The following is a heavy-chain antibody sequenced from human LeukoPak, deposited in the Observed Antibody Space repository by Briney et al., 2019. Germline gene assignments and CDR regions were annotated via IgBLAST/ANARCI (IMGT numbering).Heavy chain of an antibody. J-gene: IGHJ4*02. CDR2: ISAYNGNT. Sequence: EASVKVSCKASGYTFTSYGISWVRQAPGQGLEWMGWISAYNGNTNYAQKLQGRVTMTTDTSTSTAYMELRSLRSDDTAVYYCARDSTGEGYCSGGSCYALFDYWGQGTLVTVSS. D-gene: IGHD2-15*01. CDR3: ARDSTGEGYCSGGSCYALFDY. V-gene: IGHV1-18*01. CDR1: GYTFTSYG.